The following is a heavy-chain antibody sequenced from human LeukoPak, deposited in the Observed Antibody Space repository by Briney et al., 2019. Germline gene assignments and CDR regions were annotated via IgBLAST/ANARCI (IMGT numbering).Heavy chain of an antibody. CDR3: ARVGIAAAGLPFDY. CDR2: IYYSGST. Sequence: PSETLSLTCTVSGGSISSGDYYWSWIRQPPGKGLEWIGYIYYSGSTYYNPSLKSRVTISVDTSKNQFSLKLSSVTAADAAVYYCARVGIAAAGLPFDYWGQGTLVTVSS. D-gene: IGHD6-13*01. J-gene: IGHJ4*02. CDR1: GGSISSGDYY. V-gene: IGHV4-30-4*01.